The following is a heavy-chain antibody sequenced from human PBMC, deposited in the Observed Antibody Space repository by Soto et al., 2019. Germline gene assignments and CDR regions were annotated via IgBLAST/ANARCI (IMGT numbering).Heavy chain of an antibody. CDR1: GFTFSSYD. J-gene: IGHJ5*02. D-gene: IGHD3-9*01. V-gene: IGHV3-13*01. CDR2: IGTAGDT. Sequence: EVQLVESGGGLVQPGGSLRLACAASGFTFSSYDMHWVRQATGKGLEWVSAIGTAGDTYYPGSVKGRLTISRENAKNSLYLQMNSLRAEDTAVYYCAGSLTFNGFDPWGQGTLVTVSS. CDR3: AGSLTFNGFDP.